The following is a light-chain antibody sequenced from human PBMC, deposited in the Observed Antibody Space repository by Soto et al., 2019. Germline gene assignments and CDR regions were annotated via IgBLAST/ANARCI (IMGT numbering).Light chain of an antibody. CDR3: QQYNSYLIT. CDR1: QSISSW. V-gene: IGKV1-5*01. Sequence: DIQMTQSPSTLSASVGDRVTITCRASQSISSWLAWYQQKPGKAPNLLIYDASSWESGVPSRFSGSGSGTESTLTISSLQPDDFASYYCQQYNSYLITVGQGTRLEIK. CDR2: DAS. J-gene: IGKJ5*01.